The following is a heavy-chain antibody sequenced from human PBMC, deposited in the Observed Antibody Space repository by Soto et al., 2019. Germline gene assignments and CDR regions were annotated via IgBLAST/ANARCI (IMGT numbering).Heavy chain of an antibody. V-gene: IGHV3-23*01. CDR3: ATGASGYYYYGMDV. J-gene: IGHJ6*04. CDR2: ISGSGGST. D-gene: IGHD3-10*01. Sequence: EVQLLESGGGLVQPGGSLRLSCAASGFTFSNYAMSWVRQAPGKGLEWVSAISGSGGSTYYADSVKGRFTISTDSSKNTLYVQMTSLIAEETAVYYCATGASGYYYYGMDVWGEGTTVTVSA. CDR1: GFTFSNYA.